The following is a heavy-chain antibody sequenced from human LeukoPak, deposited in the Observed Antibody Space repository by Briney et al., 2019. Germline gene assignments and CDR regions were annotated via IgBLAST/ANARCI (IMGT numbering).Heavy chain of an antibody. CDR2: IWSDGSKK. CDR1: GFTFSYHG. D-gene: IGHD5-18*01. V-gene: IGHV3-33*01. CDR3: ARDPQHSMDV. Sequence: GRSLRLSCVASGFTFSYHGFHWVRQAPGKGLEWVSAIWSDGSKKCYAESVKGRFTISRDDPKNTVYLRMNSLRADDTGVYYCARDPQHSMDVWGQGTTVTVSS. J-gene: IGHJ6*02.